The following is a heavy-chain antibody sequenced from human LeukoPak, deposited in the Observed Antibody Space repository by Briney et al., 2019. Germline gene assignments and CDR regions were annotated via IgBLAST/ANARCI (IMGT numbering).Heavy chain of an antibody. CDR2: LSYDGSNR. CDR1: GFNFSSDA. D-gene: IGHD2-21*02. J-gene: IGHJ6*03. Sequence: GGSLRLSCAASGFNFSSDAMHWVHQAPGKGLEWVAVLSYDGSNRHYADSVKGRFTISRDNSKNTLYLQMNSLRAEDTAVYYCAKDQYFVTGYYYYLDVWGKGTTVTISS. V-gene: IGHV3-30*18. CDR3: AKDQYFVTGYYYYLDV.